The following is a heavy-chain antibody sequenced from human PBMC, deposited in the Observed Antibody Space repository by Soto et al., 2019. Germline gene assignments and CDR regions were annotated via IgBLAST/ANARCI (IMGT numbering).Heavy chain of an antibody. CDR2: IIPIFGTA. V-gene: IGHV1-69*12. CDR3: ATLIAAAGPPLWPRSDRGMNV. CDR1: GGTFSSYA. J-gene: IGHJ6*04. D-gene: IGHD6-13*01. Sequence: QVQLVQSGAEVKKPGSSVKVSCKASGGTFSSYAISWVRQAPGQGLEWMGGIIPIFGTADYAQKFQGRVTIPADESTSSASLELSRLRSEDTARYYCATLIAAAGPPLWPRSDRGMNVLCKGSTVSVSS.